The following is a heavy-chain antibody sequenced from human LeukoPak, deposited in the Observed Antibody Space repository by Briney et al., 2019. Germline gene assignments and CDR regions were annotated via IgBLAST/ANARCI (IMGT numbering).Heavy chain of an antibody. Sequence: SETLSLTCTVSGGSISSYYWSWIRQPPGKGLGWIGYIYYSGSTNYNPPLKSRVTISVDTSKTQFSLRLTSMTAADTAVYYCARDRGGWLDSWGQGTLVTVSS. V-gene: IGHV4-59*01. D-gene: IGHD6-19*01. CDR2: IYYSGST. CDR1: GGSISSYY. J-gene: IGHJ4*02. CDR3: ARDRGGWLDS.